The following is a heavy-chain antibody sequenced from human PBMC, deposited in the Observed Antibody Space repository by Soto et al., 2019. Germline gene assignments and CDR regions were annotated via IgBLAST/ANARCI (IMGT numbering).Heavy chain of an antibody. J-gene: IGHJ6*02. CDR1: GGSFSGYY. Sequence: PSETLSLTCAVYGGSFSGYYWSWIRQPPGTGLEWNGEINHSGSTNYNPSLKSRVTISVDTSKNQFALQLSSVPAADTAVYYCARGRGVVRGVLYYYYGMDVWGQGTTVTVSS. CDR3: ARGRGVVRGVLYYYYGMDV. V-gene: IGHV4-34*01. D-gene: IGHD3-10*01. CDR2: INHSGST.